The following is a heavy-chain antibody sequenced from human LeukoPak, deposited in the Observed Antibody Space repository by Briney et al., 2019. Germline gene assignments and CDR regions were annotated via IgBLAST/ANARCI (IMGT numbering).Heavy chain of an antibody. D-gene: IGHD3-22*01. CDR2: IYDGGHT. V-gene: IGHV3-66*02. CDR3: AKARCDTCGYGS. CDR1: GFSVSNNY. Sequence: TGGSLILSCAASGFSVSNNYMSWVRQAPGKVLGRGAVIYDGGHTDYADSVKGRFTISRDSSKNTLYLQTNSLRPEGTAEYYCAKARCDTCGYGSWGQGNLVTVSS. J-gene: IGHJ5*02.